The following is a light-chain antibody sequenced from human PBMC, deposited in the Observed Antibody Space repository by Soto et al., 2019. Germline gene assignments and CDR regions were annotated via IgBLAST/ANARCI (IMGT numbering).Light chain of an antibody. J-gene: IGKJ1*01. CDR2: DAS. CDR1: QSISNW. Sequence: DIQMTQSPSTLSASVGDRVTITCRASQSISNWLAWYQQKPGKAPKLLIYDASSLERGVPSRFSGSGSGTEFTLTISSLQPDDFATYYCQQYNSFWTFGQGTKVDI. V-gene: IGKV1-5*01. CDR3: QQYNSFWT.